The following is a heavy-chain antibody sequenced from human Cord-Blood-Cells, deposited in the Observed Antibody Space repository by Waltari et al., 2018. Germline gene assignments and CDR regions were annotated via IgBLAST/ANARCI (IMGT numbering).Heavy chain of an antibody. J-gene: IGHJ5*02. CDR3: ARSSIGFLEWRRWFDP. Sequence: QVQLVQSGAEVKKPGASVKVSCKASGYTFTSYDINWVRPATGQGLEWMGWMNPNSGNTGYAQKFQGRVTITRNTSISTAYMELSSLRSEDTAVYYCARSSIGFLEWRRWFDPWGQGTLVTVSS. CDR1: GYTFTSYD. V-gene: IGHV1-8*03. CDR2: MNPNSGNT. D-gene: IGHD3-3*02.